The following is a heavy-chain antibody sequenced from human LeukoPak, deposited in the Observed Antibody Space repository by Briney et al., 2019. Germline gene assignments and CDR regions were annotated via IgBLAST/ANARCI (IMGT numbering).Heavy chain of an antibody. Sequence: SETLSLTCTVSGGSISSYYWSWIRQPPGKGLEWIGYIYYSGSTDYNPSLKSRVTISVDTSKNQFSLKLSSVTAADTAVYYCARDTSAGAFDYWGQGTLVTVSS. CDR2: IYYSGST. J-gene: IGHJ4*02. V-gene: IGHV4-59*01. CDR3: ARDTSAGAFDY. CDR1: GGSISSYY. D-gene: IGHD6-25*01.